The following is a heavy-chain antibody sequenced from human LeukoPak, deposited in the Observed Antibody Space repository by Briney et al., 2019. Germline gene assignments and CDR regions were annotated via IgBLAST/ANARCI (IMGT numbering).Heavy chain of an antibody. CDR3: ARDYFDY. V-gene: IGHV3-7*01. Sequence: GGSLRLSRVASGFSLSSYWMGWVRQAPGKGLEWVANMKEDGSEKHYVDSVKGRFTTSRDNAKNSVYLQMNSLRAEDTALYYCARDYFDYWGQGTLVIVSS. CDR2: MKEDGSEK. CDR1: GFSLSSYW. J-gene: IGHJ4*02.